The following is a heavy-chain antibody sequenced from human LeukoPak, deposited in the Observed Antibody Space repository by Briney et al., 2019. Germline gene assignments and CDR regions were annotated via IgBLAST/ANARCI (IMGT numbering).Heavy chain of an antibody. D-gene: IGHD1-1*01. V-gene: IGHV1-2*02. Sequence: GASVKVSCETFGYTFSDNYIHWVRQAPGQRLEWMGWINPASGGTNYVQKFQGRVTMTRDASIRTAYMELSRLTSDDTAVYYCARERRGNWNQDFGYWGQGALVPVSA. CDR1: GYTFSDNY. CDR2: INPASGGT. J-gene: IGHJ4*02. CDR3: ARERRGNWNQDFGY.